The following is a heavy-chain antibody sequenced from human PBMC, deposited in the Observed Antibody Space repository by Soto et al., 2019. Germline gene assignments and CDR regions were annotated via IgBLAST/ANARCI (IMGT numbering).Heavy chain of an antibody. CDR3: ARDPAYGSGSERWFDP. Sequence: VAVISYDGSNKYYADSVKGRFTISRDNSKNTLYLQMNSLRAEDTAVYYCARDPAYGSGSERWFDPWGQGTLVTVSS. V-gene: IGHV3-30-3*01. CDR2: ISYDGSNK. J-gene: IGHJ5*02. D-gene: IGHD3-10*01.